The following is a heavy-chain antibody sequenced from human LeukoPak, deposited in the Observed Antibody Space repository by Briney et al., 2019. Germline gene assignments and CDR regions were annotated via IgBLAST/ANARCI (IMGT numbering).Heavy chain of an antibody. V-gene: IGHV3-66*02. D-gene: IGHD3-3*01. J-gene: IGHJ4*02. CDR2: IYSGGST. CDR3: ARSRFLEWF. Sequence: GGSLTLSCAASGFTFSSNYMSWLRQAPGKGLEGVSVIYSGGSTYYADSVKGRFTISRDNSKNTLYLQMNSLRAEDTAVYYCARSRFLEWFWGQGTLVTVSS. CDR1: GFTFSSNY.